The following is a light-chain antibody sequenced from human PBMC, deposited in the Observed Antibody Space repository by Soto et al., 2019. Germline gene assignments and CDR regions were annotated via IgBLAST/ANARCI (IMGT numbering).Light chain of an antibody. CDR1: SSDVGSYNR. CDR3: SSYASSSVV. V-gene: IGLV2-18*02. J-gene: IGLJ2*01. CDR2: EVS. Sequence: QSVLTQPPSVSGSPGQSVTISCTGSSSDVGSYNRVSWYQQPPGTAPRLMIYEVSNRPSGVPDRFSGSKSGNTASLTISGLQAEDEADYYCSSYASSSVVFGRGTKVTVL.